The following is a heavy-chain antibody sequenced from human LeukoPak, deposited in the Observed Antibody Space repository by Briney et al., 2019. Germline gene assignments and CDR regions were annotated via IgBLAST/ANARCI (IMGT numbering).Heavy chain of an antibody. D-gene: IGHD2-21*01. CDR3: ARHGRGSHILPPTLDY. V-gene: IGHV5-51*01. Sequence: GESLKISCKGSGYSFTSYWIGWVRQMPGKGLEWMGIICPGDSDTRYSPSFQGQVTISADKSISTAYLQWSSLKASDTAMYYCARHGRGSHILPPTLDYWGQGTLVTVSS. CDR2: ICPGDSDT. J-gene: IGHJ4*02. CDR1: GYSFTSYW.